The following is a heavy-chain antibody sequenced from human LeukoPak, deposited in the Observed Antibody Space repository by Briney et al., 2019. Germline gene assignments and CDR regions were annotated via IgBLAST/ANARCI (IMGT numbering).Heavy chain of an antibody. CDR3: ARDVDTAMVPLDY. CDR1: GFTFSSYS. J-gene: IGHJ4*02. V-gene: IGHV3-21*01. Sequence: GGSLRLSCAASGFTFSSYSMNWVRQAPGKGLEWVSSISSSSSYIYYADSVKGRFTISRDNAKNSLYLQMNSLRAEDTAVYYCARDVDTAMVPLDYWGQGTLVTVTS. D-gene: IGHD5-18*01. CDR2: ISSSSSYI.